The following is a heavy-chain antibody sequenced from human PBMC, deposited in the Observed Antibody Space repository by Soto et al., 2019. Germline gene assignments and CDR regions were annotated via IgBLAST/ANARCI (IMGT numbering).Heavy chain of an antibody. J-gene: IGHJ4*02. Sequence: EERLVQSGGGLVQPGGSLRLSCAASGFSVGGNYMSWVRQAPGKGLELVSLIYSGGNPFYADSMKGRFTLSRDNPNNMLYLQMDSLRAEDTVVYYCARGPNSDCWGQGTLVIVSS. D-gene: IGHD2-21*01. V-gene: IGHV3-53*01. CDR2: IYSGGNP. CDR3: ARGPNSDC. CDR1: GFSVGGNY.